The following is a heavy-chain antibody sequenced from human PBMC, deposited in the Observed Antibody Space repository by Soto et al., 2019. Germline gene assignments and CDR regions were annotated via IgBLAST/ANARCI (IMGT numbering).Heavy chain of an antibody. D-gene: IGHD6-6*01. J-gene: IGHJ5*02. Sequence: QVQLQESGPGLVKPSQTLSLTCTVSGGSISSGGYYWSWIRQHPGKGLAWIGYIYYSGSTYFNPSLKSRLTISVDTSKNQFSLQLSSVTAADTAVYCCARAGHSSSSEGANWFDPWGQGTLVTVSS. CDR1: GGSISSGGYY. CDR2: IYYSGST. CDR3: ARAGHSSSSEGANWFDP. V-gene: IGHV4-31*03.